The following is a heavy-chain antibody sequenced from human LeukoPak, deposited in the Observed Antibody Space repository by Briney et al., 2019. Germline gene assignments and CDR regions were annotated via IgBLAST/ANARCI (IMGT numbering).Heavy chain of an antibody. V-gene: IGHV1-2*02. CDR3: ARPRDYYYYYSMDV. CDR1: GYTFTGYY. J-gene: IGHJ6*02. CDR2: INPNSGGT. Sequence: ASVKVSCKASGYTFTGYYMHWVRQAPGQGLGWMGWINPNSGGTNYAQKFQGRVTMTRDTSISTAYMELSRLRSDDAAVYYCARPRDYYYYYSMDVWGQGTTVTVSS.